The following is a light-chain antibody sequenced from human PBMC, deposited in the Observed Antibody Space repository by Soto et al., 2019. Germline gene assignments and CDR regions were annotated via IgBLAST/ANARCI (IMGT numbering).Light chain of an antibody. Sequence: DIQMTQSPSALSASVGERVTITCRASQSISSWLAWYQQKPGKAPKLLIYDASTLQSGVPSRFSGSGSGTEFTLTISNLQPDDFATYYCQQYESYSPWTFGQGTKVDIK. V-gene: IGKV1-5*01. J-gene: IGKJ1*01. CDR1: QSISSW. CDR2: DAS. CDR3: QQYESYSPWT.